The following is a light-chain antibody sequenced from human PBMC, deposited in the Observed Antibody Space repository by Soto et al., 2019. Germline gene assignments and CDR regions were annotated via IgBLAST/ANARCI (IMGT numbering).Light chain of an antibody. V-gene: IGLV2-8*01. CDR1: SSDIGGYNY. Sequence: QSVLTQPPSASWSPGQSVTISCTGTSSDIGGYNYVSWYQQHPGKAPKLMIYEVSKRPSGVPDRFSGSKSGNTASLTVSGLQAEDEADYYCSSYAGSNNYVLGSGTKVTVL. J-gene: IGLJ1*01. CDR3: SSYAGSNNYV. CDR2: EVS.